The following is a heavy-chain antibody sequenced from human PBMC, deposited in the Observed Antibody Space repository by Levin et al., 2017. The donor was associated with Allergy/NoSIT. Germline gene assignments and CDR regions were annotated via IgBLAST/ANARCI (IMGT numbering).Heavy chain of an antibody. D-gene: IGHD2-2*01. Sequence: ASVKVSCKASGYTFTSYDINWVRQATGQGLEWMGWMDPNSGYTDYAQKFQGRVTMTRNTSITTAYMELSGLRSDDTDVYYCARRCISTTCHYYDGMDVWGQGTTVTVSS. CDR2: MDPNSGYT. CDR1: GYTFTSYD. J-gene: IGHJ6*02. CDR3: ARRCISTTCHYYDGMDV. V-gene: IGHV1-8*01.